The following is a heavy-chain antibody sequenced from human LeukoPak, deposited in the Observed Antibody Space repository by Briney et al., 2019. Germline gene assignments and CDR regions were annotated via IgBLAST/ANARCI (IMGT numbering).Heavy chain of an antibody. CDR3: ARVTTGYCSGGSCYPIDAFDI. D-gene: IGHD2-15*01. Sequence: GESLLISCKGSGYSFTSYWISWVRQMPGKGLEWMGRIDPSDSYTNYSPSFQGHVTISADKSISTAYLQWSSLKASDTAMYYCARVTTGYCSGGSCYPIDAFDIWGQGTMVTVSS. J-gene: IGHJ3*02. CDR1: GYSFTSYW. V-gene: IGHV5-10-1*01. CDR2: IDPSDSYT.